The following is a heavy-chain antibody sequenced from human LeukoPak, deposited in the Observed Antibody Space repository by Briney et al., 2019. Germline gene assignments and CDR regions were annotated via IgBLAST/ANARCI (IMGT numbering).Heavy chain of an antibody. CDR2: IHTSGST. CDR3: ARGRPPRYSSSWYDY. CDR1: DGSISSFC. V-gene: IGHV4-4*07. D-gene: IGHD6-13*01. Sequence: SETLSLTCSVSDGSISSFCWSWIRQPAGKGLEWIGRIHTSGSTDYNPSLKSRVTMSVDTSKNQFSLKLSSVTAADTAVYYCARGRPPRYSSSWYDYWGQGTLVTVSS. J-gene: IGHJ4*02.